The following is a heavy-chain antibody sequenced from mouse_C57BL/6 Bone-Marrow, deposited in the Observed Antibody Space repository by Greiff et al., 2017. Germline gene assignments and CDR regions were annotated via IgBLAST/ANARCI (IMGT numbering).Heavy chain of an antibody. V-gene: IGHV1-74*01. CDR3: AIGEYYDAMDY. D-gene: IGHD5-2*01. J-gene: IGHJ4*01. CDR1: GYTFTSYW. CDR2: IHPSASDT. Sequence: QVQLQQPGAELVQPGASVKVSCKASGYTFTSYWMHWVKQRPGQGLEWIGRIHPSASDTNYNQKFKGKATFTVDKASSTADMQLSSLTSEDYAVYYCAIGEYYDAMDYWGQGTSVTVSS.